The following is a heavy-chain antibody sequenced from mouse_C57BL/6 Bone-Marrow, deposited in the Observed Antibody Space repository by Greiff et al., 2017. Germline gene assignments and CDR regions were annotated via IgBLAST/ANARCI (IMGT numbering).Heavy chain of an antibody. CDR2: IWWDDDK. V-gene: IGHV8-8*01. D-gene: IGHD3-2*02. J-gene: IGHJ2*01. Sequence: QVTLKKSGPGLLQPSQTLSLTCSFSGFSLSTFGMGVGWIRQPSGKGLEWLAHIWWDDDKYYNPALKSRLTISKDTSKNQVFLKIANVDTADTAAYYCARMGTAQEWYFDYWGQGTTLTVSS. CDR3: ARMGTAQEWYFDY. CDR1: GFSLSTFGMG.